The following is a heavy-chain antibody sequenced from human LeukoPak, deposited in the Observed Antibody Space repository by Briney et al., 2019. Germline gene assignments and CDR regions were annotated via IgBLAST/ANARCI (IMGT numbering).Heavy chain of an antibody. V-gene: IGHV3-15*01. CDR1: GFTFSNAW. CDR3: ASGVAVAGLVPFDY. Sequence: GGSLRLSCAASGFTFSNAWMSWVRQAPGKGLEWVGRIKRKSNGGAIDYAAPVKGRFTISRDDSKNTLYLQMNSLKTEDTAIYYCASGVAVAGLVPFDYWGQGTLVTVSS. CDR2: IKRKSNGGAI. J-gene: IGHJ4*02. D-gene: IGHD6-19*01.